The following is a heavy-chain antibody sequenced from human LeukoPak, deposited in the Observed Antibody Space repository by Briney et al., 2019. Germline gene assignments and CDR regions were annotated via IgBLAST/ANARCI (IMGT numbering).Heavy chain of an antibody. CDR3: ARGRGVVDY. V-gene: IGHV1-8*03. D-gene: IGHD3-10*01. Sequence: GASVKVSCKASGYTFTSYDINWVRQATGQGLEWMGWMNPNRGNTGYARKFQGRVTITRNTSISTAYMELRSLRSEDTAVYSCARGRGVVDYWGQGTLVTVSS. J-gene: IGHJ4*02. CDR1: GYTFTSYD. CDR2: MNPNRGNT.